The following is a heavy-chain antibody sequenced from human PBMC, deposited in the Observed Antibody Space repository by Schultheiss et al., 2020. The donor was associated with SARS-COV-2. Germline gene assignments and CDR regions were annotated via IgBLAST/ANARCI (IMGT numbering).Heavy chain of an antibody. D-gene: IGHD2-15*01. Sequence: GGSLRLSCAASGFTFSSYAMSWVRQAPGKGLEWVSAISGSGDSTYYADSVKGRFSISRDNSKHTLYLQMNSLRAEDTAVYYCANGYCSGGSCYSRYYFDYWGQGTLVTVSS. CDR1: GFTFSSYA. CDR3: ANGYCSGGSCYSRYYFDY. J-gene: IGHJ4*02. CDR2: ISGSGDST. V-gene: IGHV3-23*01.